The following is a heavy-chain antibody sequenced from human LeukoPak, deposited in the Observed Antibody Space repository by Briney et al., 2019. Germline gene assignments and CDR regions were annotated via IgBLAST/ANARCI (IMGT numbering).Heavy chain of an antibody. J-gene: IGHJ5*02. CDR3: ARVPAANNWFDP. CDR2: IYYSGST. CDR1: VGSISSGDYY. V-gene: IGHV4-30-4*01. Sequence: SETLSLTCTVSVGSISSGDYYWSWIRQPPGKGLEWIGYIYYSGSTYYNPSLKSRVTISVDTSKNQFSLKLSSVTAADTAVYYCARVPAANNWFDPWGQGTLVTVSS. D-gene: IGHD2-2*01.